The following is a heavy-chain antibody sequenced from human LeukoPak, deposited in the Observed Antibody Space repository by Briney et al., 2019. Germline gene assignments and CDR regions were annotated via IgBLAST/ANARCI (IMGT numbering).Heavy chain of an antibody. V-gene: IGHV6-1*01. D-gene: IGHD1-26*01. CDR3: SRDISGRSGY. J-gene: IGHJ4*02. CDR1: GDSVSSYTAP. Sequence: SQTLSLTCAISGDSVSSYTAPWNWIRQSPSRGLEWLGRTYYRSKWYNEYPPSVKSRITINPDTSKNQFSLQLNSMTPEDTAVYYCSRDISGRSGYWGQGTLVTVSS. CDR2: TYYRSKWYN.